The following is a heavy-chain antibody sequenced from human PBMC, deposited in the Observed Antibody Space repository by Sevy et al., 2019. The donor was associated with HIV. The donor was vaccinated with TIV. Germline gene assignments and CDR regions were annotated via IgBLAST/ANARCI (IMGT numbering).Heavy chain of an antibody. D-gene: IGHD3-3*01. V-gene: IGHV1-69*13. Sequence: ASVKVSCKASGGTFSSYAISWVRQAPGQGLEWMGGIIPIFGTANYAQKFQGRVTITADESTSTAYMELSSRISEDTAVYYCARDNTIFGAPEYYYGMDVWGQGTTVTVSS. CDR2: IIPIFGTA. CDR3: ARDNTIFGAPEYYYGMDV. CDR1: GGTFSSYA. J-gene: IGHJ6*02.